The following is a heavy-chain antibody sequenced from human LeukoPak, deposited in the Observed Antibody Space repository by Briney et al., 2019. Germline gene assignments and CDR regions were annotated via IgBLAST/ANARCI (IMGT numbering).Heavy chain of an antibody. J-gene: IGHJ4*02. V-gene: IGHV5-51*01. CDR3: ARLGYCSRGTCYAFDY. CDR2: IYPGDSDT. CDR1: GYTFTSYW. D-gene: IGHD2-2*01. Sequence: GESMKISCKGSGYTFTSYWIGWVRQLPGKGLEWMGIIYPGDSDTRYNPSFQGQVTMSADKSITTAYPHWSSLKASDTAMYYCARLGYCSRGTCYAFDYWGQGTLVTVPS.